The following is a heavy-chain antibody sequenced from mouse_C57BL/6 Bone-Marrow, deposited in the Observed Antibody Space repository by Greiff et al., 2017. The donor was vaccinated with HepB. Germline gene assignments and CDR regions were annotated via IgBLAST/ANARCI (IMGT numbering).Heavy chain of an antibody. D-gene: IGHD2-1*01. CDR1: GYTFTSYW. J-gene: IGHJ2*01. V-gene: IGHV1-59*01. CDR2: IDPSDSYT. CDR3: ARHGGNDC. Sequence: QVQLQQPGAGLVRPGTSVKVSCTASGYTFTSYWMHWVKQRPGQGLEWIGVIDPSDSYTNYNQKFKGKATLTVDTSSSTAYMQLSSLTSEDSAVYYCARHGGNDCWGQCTTLSVSS.